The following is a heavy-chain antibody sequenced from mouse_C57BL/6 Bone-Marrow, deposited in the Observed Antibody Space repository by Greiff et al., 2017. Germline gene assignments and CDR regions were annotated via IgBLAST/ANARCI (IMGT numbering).Heavy chain of an antibody. V-gene: IGHV1-82*01. CDR3: ARGGYDAWVAY. Sequence: VLLQQSGPELVKPGASVKISCKASGYAFSSSWMNWVKQRPGKGLEWIGRISPGDGDTNYNGKFKGKATLTADKSSSTAYMQLSSLTSEDSAVYFCARGGYDAWVAYWGQGTLVTVSA. CDR2: ISPGDGDT. J-gene: IGHJ3*01. D-gene: IGHD2-2*01. CDR1: GYAFSSSW.